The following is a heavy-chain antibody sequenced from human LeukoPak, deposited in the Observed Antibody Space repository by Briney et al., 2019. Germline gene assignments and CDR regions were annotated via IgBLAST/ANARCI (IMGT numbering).Heavy chain of an antibody. D-gene: IGHD3-10*01. CDR3: ARHKEILLWFGELFSWFDP. J-gene: IGHJ5*02. Sequence: SETLSLTCTVSGGSISSSSYYWRWIRQPPGKGLERIGSIYYSGSTYYNPSLKSRVTISVDTSKNQFSLKLSSVTAADTAAYYCARHKEILLWFGELFSWFDPWGQGTLVTVSS. CDR2: IYYSGST. V-gene: IGHV4-39*01. CDR1: GGSISSSSYY.